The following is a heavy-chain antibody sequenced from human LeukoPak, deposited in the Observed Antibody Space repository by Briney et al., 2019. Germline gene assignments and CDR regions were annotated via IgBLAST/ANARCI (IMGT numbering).Heavy chain of an antibody. CDR1: GFIFSSHW. V-gene: IGHV3-7*03. J-gene: IGHJ6*01. D-gene: IGHD1-1*01. Sequence: GGSLRLSCTSSGFIFSSHWMNWVRQAPGKGPEWVANIKYDGSEQYYVDSVKGRFSISRDNTKNLLYLQMNSLRAEDTAVYYCARRGLVQSSGTLYYYGMDVWGQGTTVTVSS. CDR3: ARRGLVQSSGTLYYYGMDV. CDR2: IKYDGSEQ.